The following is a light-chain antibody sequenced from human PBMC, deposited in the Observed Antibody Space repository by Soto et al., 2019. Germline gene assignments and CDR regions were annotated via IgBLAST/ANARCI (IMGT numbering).Light chain of an antibody. CDR2: RNN. J-gene: IGLJ2*01. Sequence: QSVLTQPPSASGTPGQRVTISCSGSSSNIGSNYVFWYQHLPGTAPKLLTYRNNQRPSGVPDRFSGSKSGTSASLAISGLRSVDETDYYCAAWDDSLSGVVFGGGTKLTVL. V-gene: IGLV1-47*01. CDR3: AAWDDSLSGVV. CDR1: SSNIGSNY.